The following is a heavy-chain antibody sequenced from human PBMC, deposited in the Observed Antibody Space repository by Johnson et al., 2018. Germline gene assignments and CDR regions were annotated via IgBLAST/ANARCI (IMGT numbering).Heavy chain of an antibody. CDR3: AREYSASSALSRYGLHYDPYYTDV. CDR1: GGSISSYY. Sequence: QVQLQESGPGLVKPSETLSLTCPVSGGSISSYYWRWIRQPPGKGLEWIGYIYFTGSTNYNPSLESRVTISVDTSNKQFPLKLRAVTPADTAVYYCAREYSASSALSRYGLHYDPYYTDVWGKGTTVTVSS. J-gene: IGHJ6*03. CDR2: IYFTGST. V-gene: IGHV4-59*01. D-gene: IGHD6-6*01.